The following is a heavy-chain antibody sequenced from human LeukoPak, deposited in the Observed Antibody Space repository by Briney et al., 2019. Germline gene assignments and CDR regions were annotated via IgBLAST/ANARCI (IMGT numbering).Heavy chain of an antibody. CDR1: GGSVSSGSYY. CDR2: IYYSGST. D-gene: IGHD3-10*01. J-gene: IGHJ4*02. CDR3: AREPGRGYFDY. Sequence: PSETLSLTCTVSGGSVSSGSYYRSWIRQPPGKGLEWIGYIYYSGSTNYNPSLKSRVTISVDTSKNRFSLKLSSVTAADTAVCYCAREPGRGYFDYWGQGTLVTVSS. V-gene: IGHV4-61*01.